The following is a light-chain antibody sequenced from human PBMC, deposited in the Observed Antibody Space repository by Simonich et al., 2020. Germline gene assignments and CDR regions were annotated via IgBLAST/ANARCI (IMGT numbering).Light chain of an antibody. CDR3: QQYYSTPRT. CDR1: QSVLYSSTNKNY. Sequence: IVMTQSPDSLAVSLGERATINCKSSQSVLYSSTNKNYLAWYQQKPGQPPKLLIYWASTREAGVPDRFRGSGSGTDFTLTISSLQAEDVAVYYCQQYYSTPRTFGQGTKVEIK. V-gene: IGKV4-1*01. J-gene: IGKJ1*01. CDR2: WAS.